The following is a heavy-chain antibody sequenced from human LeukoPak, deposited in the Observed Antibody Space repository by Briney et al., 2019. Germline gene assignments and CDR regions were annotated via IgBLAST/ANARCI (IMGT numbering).Heavy chain of an antibody. D-gene: IGHD2-2*02. J-gene: IGHJ6*02. CDR1: GGSISSGGYY. CDR2: IYHSGST. Sequence: SQTLSLTCTVSGGSISSGGYYWSWIRQPPGKGLEWIGEIYHSGSTNYNPSLKSRVTISVDKSKNQFSLKLSSVTAADTAVYYCARLPDCSSTSCYTSGYYYGMDVWGQGTTVTVSS. CDR3: ARLPDCSSTSCYTSGYYYGMDV. V-gene: IGHV4-30-2*01.